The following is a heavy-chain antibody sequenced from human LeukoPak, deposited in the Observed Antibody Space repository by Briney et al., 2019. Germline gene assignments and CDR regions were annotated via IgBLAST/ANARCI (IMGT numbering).Heavy chain of an antibody. CDR1: GFTFSSYA. J-gene: IGHJ4*02. V-gene: IGHV3-30-3*01. Sequence: GGSLRLSCAASGFTFSSYAMHWVRQAPGKGLEWVAVISYDGSNKYYADSVKGRFTISRDNSKNTLYLQMNSLRAEDTAVYYCARDPDSSGYYFDYWGQGTLVTVSS. D-gene: IGHD3-22*01. CDR2: ISYDGSNK. CDR3: ARDPDSSGYYFDY.